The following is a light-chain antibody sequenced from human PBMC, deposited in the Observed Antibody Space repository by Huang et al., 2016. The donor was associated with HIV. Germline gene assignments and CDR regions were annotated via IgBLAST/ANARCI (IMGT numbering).Light chain of an antibody. CDR2: DAS. J-gene: IGKJ3*01. CDR1: QTISNF. Sequence: DIHMTQSPSSLSASVGDRVTITCRASQTISNFLNWYQQKPGQAPKLLIDDASTLQSGVASRFSGGGSGTDFTLTITSLQPEDVAAYYCQQSYSPLRVTFGPGTKVDI. CDR3: QQSYSPLRVT. V-gene: IGKV1-39*01.